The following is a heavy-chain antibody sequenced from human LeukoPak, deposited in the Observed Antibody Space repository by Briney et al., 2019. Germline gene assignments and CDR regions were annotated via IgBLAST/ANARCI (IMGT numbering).Heavy chain of an antibody. J-gene: IGHJ4*02. CDR3: ARANYGSGSSAFDY. CDR1: GYTFTGYY. D-gene: IGHD3-10*01. V-gene: IGHV1-2*02. Sequence: ASVKVSCKASGYTFTGYYMHWVRQASGQGLEWMGWINPNSGGTSYAQKFQGRVTMTRDTSISTAYMELSRLRSDDTAVYYCARANYGSGSSAFDYWGQGTLVTVSS. CDR2: INPNSGGT.